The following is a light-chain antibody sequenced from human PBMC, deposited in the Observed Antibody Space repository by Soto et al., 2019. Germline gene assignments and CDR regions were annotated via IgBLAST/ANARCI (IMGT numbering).Light chain of an antibody. Sequence: EIVLTQSPGTLSLSPGERATLSCRASQSVSSSYLAWYQQKPGQAPRPLIYGASSRATGIPDRFSGSGSGTDFPLTISRLEPEDFAVYYCLQYCSSPYTFGQGAKLEIK. CDR1: QSVSSSY. V-gene: IGKV3-20*01. CDR2: GAS. CDR3: LQYCSSPYT. J-gene: IGKJ2*01.